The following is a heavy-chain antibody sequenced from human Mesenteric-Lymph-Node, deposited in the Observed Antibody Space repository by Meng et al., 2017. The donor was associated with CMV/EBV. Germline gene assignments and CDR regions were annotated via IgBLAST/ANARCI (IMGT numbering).Heavy chain of an antibody. CDR2: ISSGSSTI. D-gene: IGHD6-13*01. CDR1: GFTFSSYN. CDR3: AKDSSSWYGFDY. V-gene: IGHV3-48*04. Sequence: GESLKISCAASGFTFSSYNMNWVRQAPGKGLEWVSHISSGSSTIYYADSVKGRFTISRDNAKNSLYLQMNSLRAEDTALYYCAKDSSSWYGFDYWGQGTLVTVSS. J-gene: IGHJ4*02.